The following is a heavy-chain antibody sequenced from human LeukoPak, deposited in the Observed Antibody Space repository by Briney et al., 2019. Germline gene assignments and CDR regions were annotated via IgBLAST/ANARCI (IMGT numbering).Heavy chain of an antibody. V-gene: IGHV3-23*01. Sequence: GGSLRLSCAASGFTFSSYAMSWVRQAPGKGLEWVSAISGSGGSTYYADSVKGRFTISRDNSKNTLYLQMNSLRAEDTAVYYCAKVGYCSSTSCYHPDYWGQGTLVTVSS. CDR3: AKVGYCSSTSCYHPDY. CDR2: ISGSGGST. D-gene: IGHD2-2*01. J-gene: IGHJ4*02. CDR1: GFTFSSYA.